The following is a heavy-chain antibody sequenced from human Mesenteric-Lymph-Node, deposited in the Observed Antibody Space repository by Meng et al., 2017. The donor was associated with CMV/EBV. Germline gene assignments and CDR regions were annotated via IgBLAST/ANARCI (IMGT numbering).Heavy chain of an antibody. D-gene: IGHD3-22*01. J-gene: IGHJ4*02. Sequence: ASVKVSCKSSGYTFNDYYIHWVRQAPGQGLEWMGWINPNTGDTNYAQKFQGRVTLTRDTSITTAYMELTGLTSDDTAVYYCARVDDSSGYYVGGGWGQGTLVTVSS. CDR1: GYTFNDYY. CDR3: ARVDDSSGYYVGGG. V-gene: IGHV1-2*02. CDR2: INPNTGDT.